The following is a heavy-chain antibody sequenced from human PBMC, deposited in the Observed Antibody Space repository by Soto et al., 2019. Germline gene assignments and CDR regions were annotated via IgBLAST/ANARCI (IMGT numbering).Heavy chain of an antibody. J-gene: IGHJ5*02. CDR1: GYTFTGYY. CDR3: AMLTAAPPPCVDP. CDR2: INPNSGGT. Sequence: ASVKVPCKASGYTFTGYYMHWVRQAAGQGLEWMGWINPNSGGTNYAQKFQGRVTMTRDTSISTAYMELSRLRSDDTAVYYCAMLTAAPPPCVDPWGPGTLVTVSS. D-gene: IGHD3-16*01. V-gene: IGHV1-2*02.